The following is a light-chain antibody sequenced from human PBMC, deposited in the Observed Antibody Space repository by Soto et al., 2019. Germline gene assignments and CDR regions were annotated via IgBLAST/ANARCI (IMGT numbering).Light chain of an antibody. CDR2: GVT. J-gene: IGLJ1*01. Sequence: QSALTQPASVSGSPGQSITISCTGNSSDVGSYNLVSWYQQHPGKAPKFMIYGVTKRPSGVSNRFSGSKSGNTASLTISGLQAEDEADYYCCSYAGSNTYVFGTGTKLTVL. CDR3: CSYAGSNTYV. V-gene: IGLV2-23*02. CDR1: SSDVGSYNL.